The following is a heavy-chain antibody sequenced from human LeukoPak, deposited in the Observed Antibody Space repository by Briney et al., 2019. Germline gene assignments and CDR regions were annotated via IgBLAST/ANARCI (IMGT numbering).Heavy chain of an antibody. CDR1: GFTFSSYA. CDR3: AKAVSMVRGVIGYYYYGMDV. Sequence: PGGSLRLSCAASGFTFSSYAMSWVRQAPGKGLEWVSAISGSGGSTYYADSVKGRFTISRDNSKNTLYLQMNSLGAEDTAVYYCAKAVSMVRGVIGYYYYGMDVWGQGTTVTVSS. J-gene: IGHJ6*02. V-gene: IGHV3-23*01. CDR2: ISGSGGST. D-gene: IGHD3-10*01.